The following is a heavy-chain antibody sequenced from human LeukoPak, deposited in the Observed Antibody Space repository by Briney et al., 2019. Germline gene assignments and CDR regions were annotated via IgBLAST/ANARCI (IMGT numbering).Heavy chain of an antibody. J-gene: IGHJ4*02. V-gene: IGHV5-51*01. CDR1: GYSFTSYW. Sequence: GESLKISCKGSGYSFTSYWIGWVRQMPGKGLEWMGIIYPDDSDTRYSLSFQGQVTISADKSVSTAYLQWSSLKASDTAIYFCARGYNWNDLDYWGQGTLVTVSS. D-gene: IGHD1-1*01. CDR3: ARGYNWNDLDY. CDR2: IYPDDSDT.